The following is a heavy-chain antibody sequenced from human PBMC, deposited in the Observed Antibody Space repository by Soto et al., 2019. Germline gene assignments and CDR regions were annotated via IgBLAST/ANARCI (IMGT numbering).Heavy chain of an antibody. CDR1: GGSISSSGYY. J-gene: IGHJ6*02. CDR2: IFYSGTT. Sequence: PSETLSLTCTVSGGSISSSGYYWGWIRQSPGKGLEWIGTIFYSGTTYYNPSLESRITISQDTSNNQFSLKLTSVTAADTAVYYCARHYYDSSGYPAPYYHGMGVWGQGTTVTVS. V-gene: IGHV4-39*01. D-gene: IGHD3-22*01. CDR3: ARHYYDSSGYPAPYYHGMGV.